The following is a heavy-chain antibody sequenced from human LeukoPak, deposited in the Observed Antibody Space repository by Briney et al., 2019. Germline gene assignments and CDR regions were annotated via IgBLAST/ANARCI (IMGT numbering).Heavy chain of an antibody. CDR2: IGSSGSAI. CDR1: GFTFSSYE. V-gene: IGHV3-48*03. J-gene: IGHJ6*02. Sequence: GGSLRLSCAASGFTFSSYEMNWVRQAPGKGLEWVSYIGSSGSAIYYADSVKGRFTISRDNAKNSLYLQVNSLRAEDTAVYYCARAGYSRTGTMYYYYGMDVWGQGTTVTVSS. D-gene: IGHD1-1*01. CDR3: ARAGYSRTGTMYYYYGMDV.